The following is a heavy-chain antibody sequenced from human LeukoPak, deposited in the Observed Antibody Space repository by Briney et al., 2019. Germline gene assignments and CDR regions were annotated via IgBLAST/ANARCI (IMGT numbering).Heavy chain of an antibody. CDR3: ARDWGGNSDYYYYYMDV. CDR1: GGTFSSYA. Sequence: ASVKVSCEASGGTFSSYAISWVRQAPGQGLEWMGGIILIFGTANYAQKFQGRVTITTDESTSTAYMELSSLRSEDTAVYYCARDWGGNSDYYYYYMDVWGKGTTVTVSS. V-gene: IGHV1-69*05. J-gene: IGHJ6*03. D-gene: IGHD4-23*01. CDR2: IILIFGTA.